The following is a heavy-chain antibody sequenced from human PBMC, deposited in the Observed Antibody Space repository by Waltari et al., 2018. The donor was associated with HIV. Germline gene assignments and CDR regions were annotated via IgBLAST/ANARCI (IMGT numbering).Heavy chain of an antibody. CDR1: GFTFSSYA. D-gene: IGHD4-17*01. J-gene: IGHJ2*01. CDR3: AKDSPVTSIGPQGFFDI. V-gene: IGHV3-23*04. Sequence: EVQLVESGGDLVQPGGSLRLSCAASGFTFSSYAMTWVRQAPGKGLEWVSAISFSGERTYYADSVQGRFAISRDTSKNTLFLQMNSLRADDTAVYYCAKDSPVTSIGPQGFFDIWGRGTLVTVSS. CDR2: ISFSGERT.